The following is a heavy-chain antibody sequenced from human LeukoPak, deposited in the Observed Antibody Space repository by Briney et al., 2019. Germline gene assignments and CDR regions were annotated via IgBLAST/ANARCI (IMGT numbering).Heavy chain of an antibody. CDR1: GFTFSTYA. Sequence: PGGSLRLSCAASGFTFSTYAMSWVRQAPGKGLEWVSAIYSGGNTYYSDSVKGRFTISRDNSKNTLYLQMNSLRAEDTAVYYCARQVGASTTFDSWGQGTLVTVSS. V-gene: IGHV3-66*04. D-gene: IGHD1-26*01. J-gene: IGHJ4*02. CDR2: IYSGGNT. CDR3: ARQVGASTTFDS.